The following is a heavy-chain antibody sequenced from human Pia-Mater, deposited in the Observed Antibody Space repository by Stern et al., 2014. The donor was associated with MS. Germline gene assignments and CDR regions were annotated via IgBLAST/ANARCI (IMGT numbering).Heavy chain of an antibody. CDR2: ISGNGTTT. V-gene: IGHV3-48*02. D-gene: IGHD2-15*01. CDR1: GFTFSPFS. J-gene: IGHJ4*02. CDR3: ATPTPAHY. Sequence: EVQLVQSGGGLVQPGGSLRLSCTASGFTFSPFSMNWVRQAPGKGLEWVASISGNGTTTYYSDSVKGRFTISRDNANNSLYLQMNGLRDEDTAVYYCATPTPAHYWGQGTLVTVSS.